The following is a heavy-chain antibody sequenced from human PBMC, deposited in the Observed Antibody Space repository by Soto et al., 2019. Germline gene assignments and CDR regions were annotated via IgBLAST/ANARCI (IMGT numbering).Heavy chain of an antibody. CDR2: ISPYNGDT. Sequence: GASVKVSCKASGCSFTNYDISWVRQAPGQGLEWMGWISPYNGDTNYAQKLQGRVTMTTDTSTSTAYMELRSLRSDDTAVYYCARYCSSTSCDHYFDYWGQGTLVTVSS. CDR3: ARYCSSTSCDHYFDY. V-gene: IGHV1-18*01. D-gene: IGHD2-2*01. J-gene: IGHJ4*02. CDR1: GCSFTNYD.